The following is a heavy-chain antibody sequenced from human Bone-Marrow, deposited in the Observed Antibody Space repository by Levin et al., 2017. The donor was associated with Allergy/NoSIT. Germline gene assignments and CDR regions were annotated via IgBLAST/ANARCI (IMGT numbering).Heavy chain of an antibody. J-gene: IGHJ4*02. CDR2: ISGTGRST. CDR1: GFTFNNFA. V-gene: IGHV3-23*01. Sequence: ASVKVSCATSGFTFNNFAMTWVRQAPGKGPEWVSSISGTGRSTFYADSVKGRFFVSRDNSKNTLYLQMSSLEVDDTAVYYCAKDVAQNIVVAPPDYWGQGTLVTVSS. D-gene: IGHD2-15*01. CDR3: AKDVAQNIVVAPPDY.